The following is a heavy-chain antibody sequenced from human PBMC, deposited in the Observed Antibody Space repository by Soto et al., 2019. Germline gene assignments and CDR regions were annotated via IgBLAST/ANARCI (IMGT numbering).Heavy chain of an antibody. CDR1: GDSVSNNGAA. CDR2: TSYMSKWSY. V-gene: IGHV6-1*01. CDR3: AKGRHSYYGLDV. Sequence: PSQTLSLTCAISGDSVSNNGAAWNWIRQSPSGGLEWLGRTSYMSKWSYDYAASMESRITIRPDTSKNQFSLQLISVTPEDTAVYYCAKGRHSYYGLDVWGQGTTVTVSS. J-gene: IGHJ6*02.